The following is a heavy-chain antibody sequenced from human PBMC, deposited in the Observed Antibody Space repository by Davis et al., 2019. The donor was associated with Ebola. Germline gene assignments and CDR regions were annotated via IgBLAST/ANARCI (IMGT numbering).Heavy chain of an antibody. CDR1: GDTLTSYA. J-gene: IGHJ4*02. Sequence: SVKVSCKAVGDTLTSYAMTWVRQAPGQGLEWMGGIIPVLRTASYAQKFQGRVTITADESTRTAYMELNGLRSEDTAVYYCAHLGPQRYCSGGGCHGYLDYWGQGTLVTVSS. CDR2: IIPVLRTA. V-gene: IGHV1-69*13. D-gene: IGHD2-15*01. CDR3: AHLGPQRYCSGGGCHGYLDY.